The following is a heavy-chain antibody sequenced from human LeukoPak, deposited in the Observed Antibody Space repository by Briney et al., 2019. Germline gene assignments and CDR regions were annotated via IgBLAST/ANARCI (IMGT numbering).Heavy chain of an antibody. CDR2: IYYSGST. CDR1: GGSISSYY. V-gene: IGHV4-59*01. Sequence: PSETLSLTCIVSGGSISSYYWSWIRQPPGKGLEWIGYIYYSGSTNYNPSLKSRVTISVDTSKNQFSLKLSSVTAADTAVYYCARGGYYYGMDVWGQGTTVTVSS. J-gene: IGHJ6*02. CDR3: ARGGYYYGMDV.